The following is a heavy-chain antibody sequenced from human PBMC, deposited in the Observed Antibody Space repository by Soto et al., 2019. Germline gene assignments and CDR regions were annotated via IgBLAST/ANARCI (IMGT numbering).Heavy chain of an antibody. CDR1: GFTFSSYG. V-gene: IGHV3-30*18. CDR2: ISYDGSNK. J-gene: IGHJ6*02. CDR3: AKDLSTGNYYYYGMDV. Sequence: QVQLVESGGGVVQPGRSLRLSCAASGFTFSSYGMHWVRQAPSKGLEWVAVISYDGSNKYYADSVKGRFTISRDNSKNTLYLQMNSLRAEDTAVYYCAKDLSTGNYYYYGMDVWGQGTTVTVSS.